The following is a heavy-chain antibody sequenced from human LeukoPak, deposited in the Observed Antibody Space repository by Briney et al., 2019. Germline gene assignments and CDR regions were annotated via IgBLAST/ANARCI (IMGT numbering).Heavy chain of an antibody. J-gene: IGHJ6*02. V-gene: IGHV4-34*01. D-gene: IGHD2-2*01. Sequence: SETLSLTCAVYGGSFSGYYWSWIRQPPGKGLEWIGEINHSGSTNYNPSLKSRVTISVDTSKNQFSLKLSSVTAADTAVYYCARVAPRIVPPSYGMGVWGQGTTVTVSS. CDR2: INHSGST. CDR3: ARVAPRIVPPSYGMGV. CDR1: GGSFSGYY.